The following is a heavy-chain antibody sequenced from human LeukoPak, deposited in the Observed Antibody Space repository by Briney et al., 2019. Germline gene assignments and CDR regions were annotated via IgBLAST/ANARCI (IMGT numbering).Heavy chain of an antibody. CDR2: INPNSGGT. V-gene: IGHV1-2*02. J-gene: IGHJ3*02. Sequence: ASVKVSCKASGYTFTGYYMHWVRQAPGQGLEWMGWINPNSGGTNYAQKFQGRVTMTRDTSISTAYMELSRLRSDDTAMYYCARDGLTTDAFDIWGQGTMVTVSS. D-gene: IGHD4-11*01. CDR3: ARDGLTTDAFDI. CDR1: GYTFTGYY.